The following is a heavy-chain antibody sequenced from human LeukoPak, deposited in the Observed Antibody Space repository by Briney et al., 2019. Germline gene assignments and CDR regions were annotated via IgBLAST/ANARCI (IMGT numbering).Heavy chain of an antibody. CDR3: ARNYGSGSYSSFDY. J-gene: IGHJ4*02. CDR1: GASISSYY. CDR2: IYTSGST. V-gene: IGHV4-4*07. D-gene: IGHD3-10*01. Sequence: SETLSLTCTVSGASISSYYWSWIRQPAGKGLEWIGRIYTSGSTYCNPSLKSRVTMSVDTSKNQFSLNLSSVTAADTAVYYCARNYGSGSYSSFDYWGQGTLVTVSS.